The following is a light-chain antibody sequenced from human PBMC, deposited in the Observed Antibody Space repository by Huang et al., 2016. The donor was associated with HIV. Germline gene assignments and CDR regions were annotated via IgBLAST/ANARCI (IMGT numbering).Light chain of an antibody. V-gene: IGKV3-15*01. CDR2: GAS. CDR1: QSVSSN. J-gene: IGKJ3*01. CDR3: QQYNNWPRT. Sequence: EIVMTQSPATLSVSPGERATLSCRARQSVSSNLAWYQQKPGQAPRLLIYGASTRATGIPARFSGSGSGTEFTLTISSLQSEDVAVYYCQQYNNWPRTFGPGTKVDIK.